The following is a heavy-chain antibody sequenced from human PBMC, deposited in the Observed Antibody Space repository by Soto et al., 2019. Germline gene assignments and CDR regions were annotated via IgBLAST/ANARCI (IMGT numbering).Heavy chain of an antibody. J-gene: IGHJ3*02. V-gene: IGHV1-69*01. CDR3: ARGKSREIRLGANIVVPSSDAFDI. Sequence: QVQLVQSGAEVKKPGSSVKVSCKASGGTFSSYAISWVRQAPGQGLEWMGGIVPIIGAAQYGEKFRARVKIIAVELTSTAYMELCRLRSDDTAVYCCARGKSREIRLGANIVVPSSDAFDIWYLGTMVTVSS. D-gene: IGHD3-16*02. CDR1: GGTFSSYA. CDR2: IVPIIGAA.